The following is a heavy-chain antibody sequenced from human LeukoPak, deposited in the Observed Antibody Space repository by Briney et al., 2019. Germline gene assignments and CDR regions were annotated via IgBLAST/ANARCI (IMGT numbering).Heavy chain of an antibody. V-gene: IGHV4-59*01. Sequence: SETLSLTCSVSGGSISGAYWSWIRQAPGKGLEWIGYIYYRGSTDYNPSLESRVTISIDTSKNHFSLNLTAVTTADTAIYYCARTGSGRDYYGMDVWGQGTSVTVSS. CDR3: ARTGSGRDYYGMDV. CDR2: IYYRGST. J-gene: IGHJ6*02. CDR1: GGSISGAY. D-gene: IGHD5-12*01.